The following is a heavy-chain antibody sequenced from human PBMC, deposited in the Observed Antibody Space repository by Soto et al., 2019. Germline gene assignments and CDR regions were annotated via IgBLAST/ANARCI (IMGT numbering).Heavy chain of an antibody. J-gene: IGHJ6*02. CDR1: GYSFTSYW. CDR3: ASLTPIAAAGSYYYYGMDV. D-gene: IGHD6-13*01. V-gene: IGHV5-10-1*01. CDR2: IDPSDSYT. Sequence: LKISCKGSGYSFTSYWISWVRQMPGKGLEWMGRIDPSDSYTNYSPSFQGHVTISADKSISTAYLQWSSLKASDTAMYYCASLTPIAAAGSYYYYGMDVWGQGTTVTVSS.